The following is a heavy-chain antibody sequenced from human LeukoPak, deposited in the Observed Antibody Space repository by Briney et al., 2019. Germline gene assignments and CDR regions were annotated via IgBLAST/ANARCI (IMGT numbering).Heavy chain of an antibody. CDR2: INPDNGNT. V-gene: IGHV1-18*01. D-gene: IGHD3-10*01. CDR3: ARVTTYSYGSGSYYWDYYFDY. Sequence: GASVKVSCKAAGYTFTTYPITWVRQAPGQGLEWMGWINPDNGNTIYAQKVQGRLTMTTDTSTTTAYMELRSLRSDDTAVYYCARVTTYSYGSGSYYWDYYFDYWGLGTLVTVSS. J-gene: IGHJ4*02. CDR1: GYTFTTYP.